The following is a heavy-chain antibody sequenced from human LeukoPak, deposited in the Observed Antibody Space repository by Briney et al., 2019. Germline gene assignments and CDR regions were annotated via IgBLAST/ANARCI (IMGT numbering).Heavy chain of an antibody. Sequence: SETLSLTCTVSGGSISSSSYYWGWIRQPPGKGLEWIGSIYYSGSTYYNPSLKSRVTISVDTSKNQFSLKLSSVTAADTAVYYCGRLLTRRFDPWGQGTLVTVSS. CDR2: IYYSGST. CDR3: GRLLTRRFDP. J-gene: IGHJ5*02. V-gene: IGHV4-39*01. CDR1: GGSISSSSYY.